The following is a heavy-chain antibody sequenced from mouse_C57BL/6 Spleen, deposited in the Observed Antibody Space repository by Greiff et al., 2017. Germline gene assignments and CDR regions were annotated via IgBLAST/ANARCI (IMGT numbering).Heavy chain of an antibody. J-gene: IGHJ3*01. CDR1: GFTFSSSG. CDR3: ARHGDYAGFAY. Sequence: EVQRVESGGDLVKPGGSLKLSCAASGFTFSSSGMSWVRQTPDKRLEWVATISSGGSYTYYPGSVKGRFTISRDNAKNTLYLQMSSLKSEDTAMYYCARHGDYAGFAYWGQGTLVTVSA. D-gene: IGHD2-4*01. V-gene: IGHV5-6*01. CDR2: ISSGGSYT.